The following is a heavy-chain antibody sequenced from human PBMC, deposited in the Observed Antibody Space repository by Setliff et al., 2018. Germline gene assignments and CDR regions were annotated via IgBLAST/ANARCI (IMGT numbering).Heavy chain of an antibody. D-gene: IGHD6-19*01. CDR1: GGSISSYY. J-gene: IGHJ4*01. CDR3: ASNPFNSGPPYYFDC. Sequence: SETLSLTCTVSGGSISSYYWSWIRQPPGKGLEWIGYISYSGSTNYNPSLKSRVTISVDTSKNQFSLQLSSVTAADTAVYYCASNPFNSGPPYYFDCWGLGILVTVSS. V-gene: IGHV4-59*08. CDR2: ISYSGST.